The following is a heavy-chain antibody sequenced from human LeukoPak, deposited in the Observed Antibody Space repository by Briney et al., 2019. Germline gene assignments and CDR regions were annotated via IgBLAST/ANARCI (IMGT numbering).Heavy chain of an antibody. Sequence: GGSLRLSCAASGFTFSSYSMNWVRQAPGKGLEWVSSISSSSSYIYYADSVKGRFTISRDNAKNSLYLQMNSLRAEDTAVYYCAKDRCSNGIGCYYYYMDVWGTGTTVTISS. CDR3: AKDRCSNGIGCYYYYMDV. J-gene: IGHJ6*03. CDR1: GFTFSSYS. V-gene: IGHV3-21*01. CDR2: ISSSSSYI. D-gene: IGHD2-8*01.